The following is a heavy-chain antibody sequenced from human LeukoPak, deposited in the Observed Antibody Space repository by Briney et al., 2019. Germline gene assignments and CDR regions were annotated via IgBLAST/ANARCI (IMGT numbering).Heavy chain of an antibody. CDR2: ISSIGGST. CDR1: RFTFRSYV. V-gene: IGHV3-23*01. J-gene: IGHJ4*02. CDR3: AKMPQYYYDSSGYFDY. D-gene: IGHD3-22*01. Sequence: GWSLRLSCLASRFTFRSYVMSWLRPAARKGRDGVSGISSIGGSTYYADSAKSRFTISRDNYKNTLYLQMNSLRSEETAVYYCAKMPQYYYDSSGYFDYWGQGTLVTVSS.